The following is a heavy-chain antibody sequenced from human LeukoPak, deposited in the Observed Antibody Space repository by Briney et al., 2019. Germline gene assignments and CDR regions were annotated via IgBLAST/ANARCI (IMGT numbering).Heavy chain of an antibody. D-gene: IGHD3-10*01. V-gene: IGHV4-34*01. CDR1: GGSFSGYY. CDR3: ARGQPGNYYGSGSYYKGPIDY. Sequence: PSETLSLTCAVYGGSFSGYYWSWICQPPGKGLEWIGEINHSGSTNYNPSLKSRVTISVDTSKNQFSLKLSSVTAADTAVYYCARGQPGNYYGSGSYYKGPIDYWGQGTLVTVSS. J-gene: IGHJ4*02. CDR2: INHSGST.